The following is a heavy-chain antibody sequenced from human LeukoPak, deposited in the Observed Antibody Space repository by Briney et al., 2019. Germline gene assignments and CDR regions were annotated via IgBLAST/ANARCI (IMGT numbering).Heavy chain of an antibody. Sequence: SETLSLTCTVSGGSISSGDYYWSWIRQPPGKGLEWIGYIYYSGSTYYDPSLKSRVTISVDTSKNQFSLKLSSVTAADTAVYYCARVEQTSDAFDIWGQGTMVTVSS. CDR3: ARVEQTSDAFDI. J-gene: IGHJ3*02. D-gene: IGHD1/OR15-1a*01. CDR2: IYYSGST. V-gene: IGHV4-30-4*01. CDR1: GGSISSGDYY.